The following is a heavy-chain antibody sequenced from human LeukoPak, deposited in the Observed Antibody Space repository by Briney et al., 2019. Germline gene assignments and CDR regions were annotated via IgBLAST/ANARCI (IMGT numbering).Heavy chain of an antibody. J-gene: IGHJ3*02. V-gene: IGHV3-66*02. CDR2: IHSVGTT. Sequence: GGSLRLSCAASGFTVSRNYMNWVRLAPGKGLEWVSIIHSVGTTYYSDSVKGRCTISRDYSKNTLYLQMNSLRVEDTAVYYCARSTRALVPTADDAFDIWGQGTMVTVSS. CDR1: GFTVSRNY. CDR3: ARSTRALVPTADDAFDI. D-gene: IGHD2-2*01.